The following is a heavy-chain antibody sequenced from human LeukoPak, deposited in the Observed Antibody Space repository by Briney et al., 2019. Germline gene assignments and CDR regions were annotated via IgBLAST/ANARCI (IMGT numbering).Heavy chain of an antibody. CDR2: ISGSGGST. CDR3: AKIPIYCSGGSCYTPY. J-gene: IGHJ4*02. D-gene: IGHD2-15*01. CDR1: GFTLCSLA. V-gene: IGHV3-23*01. Sequence: GSPGLSRAASGFTLCSLAISLVRQGSGKGPEWVSTISGSGGSTYYADSVKGRFTISRDNSKNTLYLQMNSLRAEDTAVYYCAKIPIYCSGGSCYTPYWGQGTLVTVSS.